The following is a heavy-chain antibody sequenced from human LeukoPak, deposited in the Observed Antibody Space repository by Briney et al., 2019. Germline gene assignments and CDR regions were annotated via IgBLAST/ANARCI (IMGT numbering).Heavy chain of an antibody. CDR2: VNHSGST. Sequence: SETLSLTCAVYGGSFSGYYWSWIRQPPGKGLEWIGEVNHSGSTNYNPSLKSRVTISVDTSKNQFSLKLSSVTAADTAVYYCAKPYLAAPGTVISAFDIWGQGTMVTVAS. J-gene: IGHJ3*02. V-gene: IGHV4-34*01. CDR3: AKPYLAAPGTVISAFDI. D-gene: IGHD6-13*01. CDR1: GGSFSGYY.